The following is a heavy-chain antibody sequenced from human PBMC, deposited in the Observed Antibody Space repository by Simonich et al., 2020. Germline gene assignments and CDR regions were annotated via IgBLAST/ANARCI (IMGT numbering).Heavy chain of an antibody. Sequence: EVQLVESGGGLVQPGRSLRLSCAASGFTFDDYAMHWVRQAAGTVLVLVSGICWKSWSITDAESVKGRFTSSRDNAKNSLYLQRNRLRAEDTALYYCAKDVAAAGTEYFQHWGQGTLVTVSS. V-gene: IGHV3-9*01. D-gene: IGHD6-13*01. CDR1: GFTFDDYA. CDR2: ICWKSWSI. J-gene: IGHJ1*01. CDR3: AKDVAAAGTEYFQH.